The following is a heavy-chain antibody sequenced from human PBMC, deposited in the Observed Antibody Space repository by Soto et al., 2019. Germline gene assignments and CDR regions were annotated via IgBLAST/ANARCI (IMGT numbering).Heavy chain of an antibody. J-gene: IGHJ4*02. CDR3: ARQTIFGVPITRFDY. Sequence: EVQLLESGGGLVQPGGSLRLSCAGSGFTFSSYDMSWVRQAPGKGLEWVSGISGGGGSTYYADSVKGRFTISRDNSKNTLYLQMKSLRAEDTAVYYCARQTIFGVPITRFDYWGQGTLVTVSS. D-gene: IGHD3-3*01. CDR2: ISGGGGST. CDR1: GFTFSSYD. V-gene: IGHV3-23*01.